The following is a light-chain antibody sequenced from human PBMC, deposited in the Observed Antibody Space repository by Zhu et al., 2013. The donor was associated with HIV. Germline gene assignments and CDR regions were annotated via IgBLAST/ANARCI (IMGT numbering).Light chain of an antibody. CDR3: LLYMGSGMVV. CDR2: STN. Sequence: QTVVTQEPSFSVSPGGTVTFTCGLRSGSVSTNHYPSWYQQTPGQSPRTLMYSTNTRSSGVPDRFSGSILGNKAALTITGAQADDECDYYCLLYMGSGMVVFGGGTKLTVL. J-gene: IGLJ2*01. CDR1: SGSVSTNHY. V-gene: IGLV8-61*01.